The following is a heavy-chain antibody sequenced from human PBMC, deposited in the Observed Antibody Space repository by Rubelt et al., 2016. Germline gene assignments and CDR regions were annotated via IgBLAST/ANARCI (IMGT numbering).Heavy chain of an antibody. J-gene: IGHJ4*02. CDR3: ARDVGGNSVLYYFDY. CDR1: GYTFTSYG. Sequence: QVQLVQSGAEVKKPGASVKVSCKASGYTFTSYGISWVRQAPGQGLEWMGWISAYNGNTNYARKLQGRVTRTTDTPTSTAYMELRSLSSDDTAVYCCARDVGGNSVLYYFDYWGQGTLVTVSS. D-gene: IGHD4-23*01. CDR2: ISAYNGNT. V-gene: IGHV1-18*01.